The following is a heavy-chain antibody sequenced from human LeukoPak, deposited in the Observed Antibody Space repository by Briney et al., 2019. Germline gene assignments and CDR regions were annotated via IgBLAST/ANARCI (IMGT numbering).Heavy chain of an antibody. D-gene: IGHD5-18*01. J-gene: IGHJ4*02. V-gene: IGHV4-34*01. Sequence: PSKTLSLTCAVYGGSFSGYYWSWIRQPPGKGLEWIGEINHSGSTNYNPSLKSRVTISVDTSKNQFSLKLSSVTAADTAVYYCARGQWLRSSFDYWGQGTLVTVSS. CDR3: ARGQWLRSSFDY. CDR2: INHSGST. CDR1: GGSFSGYY.